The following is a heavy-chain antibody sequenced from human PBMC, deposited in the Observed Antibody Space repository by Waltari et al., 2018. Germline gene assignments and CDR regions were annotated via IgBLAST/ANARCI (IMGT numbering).Heavy chain of an antibody. V-gene: IGHV1-2*05. D-gene: IGHD1-1*01. J-gene: IGHJ4*02. CDR1: GYTFTNSH. CDR2: IHPTRDDT. Sequence: QVQLVQSGAEVKKPGASVKVACTASGYTFTNSHFQWGRQAPGQGLEWLGRIHPTRDDTKYAKKFQGRLTVTWLTSISTVYMELSGLTSDDTGLYFCAREQLVGWGAIDYWGQGTLVTVSS. CDR3: AREQLVGWGAIDY.